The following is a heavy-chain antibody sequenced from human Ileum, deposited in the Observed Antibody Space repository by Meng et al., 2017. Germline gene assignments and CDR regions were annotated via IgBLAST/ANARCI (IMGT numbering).Heavy chain of an antibody. J-gene: IGHJ4*02. CDR3: ASGSGSLDY. D-gene: IGHD3-3*01. CDR2: TYYRSKWYS. Sequence: QAEGPGVVKPSQPPSPTCAVSGGIVSSNIAAWNWIRQSPLRGLEWLGRTYYRSKWYSEYAVSVKSRISITPDTSKNQFSLQMNSVTPEDTAVYYCASGSGSLDYWGPGTLVTVSS. V-gene: IGHV6-1*01. CDR1: GGIVSSNIAA.